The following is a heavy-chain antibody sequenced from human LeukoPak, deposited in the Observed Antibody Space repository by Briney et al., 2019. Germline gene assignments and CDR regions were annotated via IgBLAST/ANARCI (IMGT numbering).Heavy chain of an antibody. CDR3: VRDWGYDSSGYWQKYFDT. CDR1: GFTFSSYE. CDR2: ISSSGSTI. D-gene: IGHD3-22*01. Sequence: GGSLRLSCAASGFTFSSYEMNWVRQAPGKGLEWVSYISSSGSTIYYADSVKGRFTISRDNAKNTVYLQMNSLRAEDTAVYYCVRDWGYDSSGYWQKYFDTWGQGTLVTVSS. V-gene: IGHV3-48*03. J-gene: IGHJ4*02.